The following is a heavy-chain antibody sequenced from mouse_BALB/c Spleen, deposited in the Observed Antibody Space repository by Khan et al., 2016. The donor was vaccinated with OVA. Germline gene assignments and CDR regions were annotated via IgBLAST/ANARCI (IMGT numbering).Heavy chain of an antibody. D-gene: IGHD1-1*01. CDR3: VNHGSSSAWFTY. J-gene: IGHJ3*01. CDR2: INPSTDYT. Sequence: VQLQESGAELAKPGASVKMSCKASDYTFTNYWMHWVKRRPGQGLEWIGYINPSTDYTEYNQKFKDKATLTADKSSSTAYMQLSSLTSEDSAVYYCVNHGSSSAWFTYWGQGTLVTVS. V-gene: IGHV1-7*01. CDR1: DYTFTNYW.